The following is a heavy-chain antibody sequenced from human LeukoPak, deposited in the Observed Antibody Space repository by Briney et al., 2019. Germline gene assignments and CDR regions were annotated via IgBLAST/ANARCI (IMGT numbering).Heavy chain of an antibody. CDR2: IYYSGST. CDR1: GYSISSGRY. D-gene: IGHD6-13*01. CDR3: AREGGQQLVDY. V-gene: IGHV4-61*01. J-gene: IGHJ4*02. Sequence: PSETLSLTCAVSGYSISSGRYWSWIRQPPGKGLEWIGYIYYSGSTNYNPSLKSRVTISIDTSKNQFSLKLSSVTAADTAVYYCAREGGQQLVDYWGQGTLVTVSS.